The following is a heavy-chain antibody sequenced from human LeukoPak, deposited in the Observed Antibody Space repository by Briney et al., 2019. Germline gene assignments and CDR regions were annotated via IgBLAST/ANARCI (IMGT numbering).Heavy chain of an antibody. D-gene: IGHD3-22*01. Sequence: GGSLRLSCAASGFTLNDHAMSWVRQAPGKGLEWVSGINWSGDTIGYADSVKGRFTISRDDANNSLFLQMNSLRAEDTALYYCARASYYYDTTGLGAVDLWGQGTMVTVSS. CDR3: ARASYYYDTTGLGAVDL. V-gene: IGHV3-9*01. CDR2: INWSGDTI. CDR1: GFTLNDHA. J-gene: IGHJ3*01.